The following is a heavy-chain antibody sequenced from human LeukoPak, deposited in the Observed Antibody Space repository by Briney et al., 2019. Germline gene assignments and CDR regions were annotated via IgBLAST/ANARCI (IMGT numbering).Heavy chain of an antibody. CDR3: ARFLRVVAPKHWYFDL. J-gene: IGHJ2*01. Sequence: GGSLRLSCAASGFTFSDYYMSWIRQAPGKGLEWVSYISSSGSTIYYADSVKGRFTISRDNAKNSLYLQMNSLRAEDTAVYYCARFLRVVAPKHWYFDLWGRGTLVTVSS. CDR1: GFTFSDYY. CDR2: ISSSGSTI. V-gene: IGHV3-11*04. D-gene: IGHD2-15*01.